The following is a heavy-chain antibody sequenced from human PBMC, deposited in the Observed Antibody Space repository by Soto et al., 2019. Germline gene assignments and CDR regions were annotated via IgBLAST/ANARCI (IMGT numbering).Heavy chain of an antibody. CDR2: IYYSGAT. D-gene: IGHD5-12*01. V-gene: IGHV4-39*02. Sequence: ASGNPFPPFLFSGGSLNSNTFFLGWVPQPPGKGLEWIGSIYYSGATYYNPSLRSRITISMDRSKNHFSLKLTSVTAADTAIYYCAPVGIGTTTVDYWGQGTLVTVSS. J-gene: IGHJ4*02. CDR3: APVGIGTTTVDY. CDR1: GGSLNSNTFF.